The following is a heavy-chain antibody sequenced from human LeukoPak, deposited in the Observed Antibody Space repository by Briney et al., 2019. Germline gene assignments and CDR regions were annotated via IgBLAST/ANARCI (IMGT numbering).Heavy chain of an antibody. CDR1: GGSFRGYY. CDR2: IYTSGST. D-gene: IGHD3-22*01. CDR3: ARHGRRRIGLTMIVVYYFDY. Sequence: SETLSLTCAVYGGSFRGYYWSWIRQPAGKGLEWIRRIYTSGSTNYNPSLKSRVTISVDTSKNQFSLRLSSVTAADTAVYYCARHGRRRIGLTMIVVYYFDYWGQGTLVTVSS. V-gene: IGHV4-59*10. J-gene: IGHJ4*02.